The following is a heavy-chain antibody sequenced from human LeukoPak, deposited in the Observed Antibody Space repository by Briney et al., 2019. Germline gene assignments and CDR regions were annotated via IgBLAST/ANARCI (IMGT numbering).Heavy chain of an antibody. D-gene: IGHD6-13*01. V-gene: IGHV1-2*02. Sequence: ASVKVSCKASGYTFTGYYMHWVRQAPGQGLEWMGWTNPNSGGTNYAQKFQGRVAMTRDTSISTAYMELSRLRSDDTAVYYCARVGDSSSWDNWFDPWGQGTLVTVSS. CDR1: GYTFTGYY. CDR3: ARVGDSSSWDNWFDP. CDR2: TNPNSGGT. J-gene: IGHJ5*02.